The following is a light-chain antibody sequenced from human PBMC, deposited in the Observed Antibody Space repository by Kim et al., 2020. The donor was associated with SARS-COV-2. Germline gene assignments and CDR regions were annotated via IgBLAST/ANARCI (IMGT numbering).Light chain of an antibody. CDR2: DVS. CDR3: SSYTSSSTFDVV. J-gene: IGLJ2*01. V-gene: IGLV2-14*01. CDR1: SSDVGGYNY. Sequence: QSALTQPASVSGSPGQSITISCTGTSSDVGGYNYVSWYQQHPDKAPKLMIYDVSKRPSGVSNRFSGSKSGNTASLTISGLQAEDEADYYCSSYTSSSTFDVVFGGGTQLTVL.